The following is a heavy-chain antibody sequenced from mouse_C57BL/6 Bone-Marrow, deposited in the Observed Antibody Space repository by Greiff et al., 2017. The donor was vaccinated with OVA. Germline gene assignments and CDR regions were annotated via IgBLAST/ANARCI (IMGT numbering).Heavy chain of an antibody. CDR3: ARQLYGSRSYYAMDY. CDR1: GFTFSDYY. Sequence: DVKLVESGGGLVQPGGSLKLSCAASGFTFSDYYMYWVRQTPEKRLEWVAYISNGGGSTYYPDTVKGRFTISRDNAKNTLYLQMSRLKSEDTAMYYCARQLYGSRSYYAMDYWGQGTSVTVSS. V-gene: IGHV5-12*01. CDR2: ISNGGGST. D-gene: IGHD1-1*01. J-gene: IGHJ4*01.